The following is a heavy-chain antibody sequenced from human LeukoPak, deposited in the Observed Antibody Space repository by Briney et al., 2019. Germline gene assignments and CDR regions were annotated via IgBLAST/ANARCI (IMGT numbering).Heavy chain of an antibody. Sequence: GGSLRLSCAASGFTFSDYNMNWVRQAPGKGLEWVSYITDSGNTIHYADSVKGRFTISRDNAKNSLYLQMNSLRAEDTAVYYCARSIGLTGGGVDVWGQGTTVTVSS. J-gene: IGHJ6*02. CDR3: ARSIGLTGGGVDV. CDR2: ITDSGNTI. CDR1: GFTFSDYN. D-gene: IGHD3-9*01. V-gene: IGHV3-11*01.